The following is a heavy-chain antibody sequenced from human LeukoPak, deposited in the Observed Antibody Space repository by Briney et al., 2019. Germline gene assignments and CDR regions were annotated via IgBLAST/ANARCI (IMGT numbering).Heavy chain of an antibody. CDR3: GREGPYSSGGYYFDY. D-gene: IGHD6-25*01. CDR1: GFTFSSYS. CDR2: ISSSSNYI. Sequence: PGGSLRLSCAASGFTFSSYSINWVRQAPGKGLEWVSSISSSSNYIYYADSVKGRFTISRDNAKNSLYLQMNSLRAEDTAVYYCGREGPYSSGGYYFDYWGQGTLVTVSS. J-gene: IGHJ4*02. V-gene: IGHV3-21*01.